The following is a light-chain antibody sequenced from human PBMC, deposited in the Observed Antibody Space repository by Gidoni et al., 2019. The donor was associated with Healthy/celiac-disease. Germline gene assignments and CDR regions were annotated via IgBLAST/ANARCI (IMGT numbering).Light chain of an antibody. V-gene: IGKV1-5*03. Sequence: IHMPHSPSTLSASVGDRVTITCRASQSISSWLAWYQQKPGKAPKLLIYKASSLESGVPSRFSGSGSGTEFTLTISSLQPDDVATYYCQQYNSYAWTFGQGTKVEIK. J-gene: IGKJ1*01. CDR3: QQYNSYAWT. CDR2: KAS. CDR1: QSISSW.